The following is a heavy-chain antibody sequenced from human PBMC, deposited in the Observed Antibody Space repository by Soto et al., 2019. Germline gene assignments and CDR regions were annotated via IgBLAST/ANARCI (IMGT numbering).Heavy chain of an antibody. CDR1: GGTLSSYY. V-gene: IGHV4-59*08. Sequence: PSETLSLTCTVSGGTLSSYYWSWIRQPPGKGLEWIGYIYYSGSTNYNPSLKSRVTISVDTSKNQFSLKLSSVTAADTAVYYGASLYGESYFDYLGQGTLVTGSS. CDR3: ASLYGESYFDY. CDR2: IYYSGST. D-gene: IGHD4-17*01. J-gene: IGHJ4*02.